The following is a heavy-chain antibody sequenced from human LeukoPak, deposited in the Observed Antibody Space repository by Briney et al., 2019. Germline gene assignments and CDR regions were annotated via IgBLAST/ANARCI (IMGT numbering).Heavy chain of an antibody. J-gene: IGHJ2*01. V-gene: IGHV3-21*01. CDR3: ARDALGRSDSSSWYSIYWYFDL. CDR2: ISSSSSYI. D-gene: IGHD6-13*01. CDR1: GFTFSSYS. Sequence: GGSLRLSCAASGFTFSSYSMNWVRQAPGKGLEWVSSISSSSSYIYYADSVKGRFTISRDNAKNSLYLQMNSLRAEDTAVYYCARDALGRSDSSSWYSIYWYFDLWGRGTLVTVSS.